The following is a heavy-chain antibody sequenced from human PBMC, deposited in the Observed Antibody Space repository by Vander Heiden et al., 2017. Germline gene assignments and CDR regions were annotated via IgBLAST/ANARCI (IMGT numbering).Heavy chain of an antibody. D-gene: IGHD4-17*01. CDR2: ISGSGGST. J-gene: IGHJ2*01. V-gene: IGHV3-23*01. CDR1: GFTFSSYA. Sequence: EVQLLESGGGLVQLGGSLRLPCAASGFTFSSYAMSWVRQAAGKGLEWVSAISGSGGSTYYADSVKGRFTISRDNSKNTLYLQMNSLRAEDTAVYYCAKEPFDYGDQRYWYFDLWGRGTLVTVSS. CDR3: AKEPFDYGDQRYWYFDL.